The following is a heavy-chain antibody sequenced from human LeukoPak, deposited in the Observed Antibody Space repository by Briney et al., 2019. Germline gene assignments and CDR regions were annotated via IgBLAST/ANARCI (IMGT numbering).Heavy chain of an antibody. V-gene: IGHV3-9*01. CDR3: AKDFGRSAYDRPFDY. D-gene: IGHD5-12*01. J-gene: IGHJ4*02. Sequence: GGSLRLSCAASGFIFDYYAMHWVRQAPGKGLEWVSGISWNSGSIAYADSVKGRFTISRDNAKNSLYLQMNSLRAEDTALYYCAKDFGRSAYDRPFDYWGQGTLVTVSS. CDR2: ISWNSGSI. CDR1: GFIFDYYA.